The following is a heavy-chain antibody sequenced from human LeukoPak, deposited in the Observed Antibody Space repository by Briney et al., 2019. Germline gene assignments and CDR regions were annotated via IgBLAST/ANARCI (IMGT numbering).Heavy chain of an antibody. V-gene: IGHV3-21*01. Sequence: GGSLRLSCEASGLIFSSYSMNWVRQAPGKGPEWVSSISSTSSHIYYADSVRGRFIISRDDAKNSLYLQMNSLRADDTAVYYCAELGITMIGGVWGKGTTVTISS. CDR2: ISSTSSHI. J-gene: IGHJ6*04. CDR3: AELGITMIGGV. D-gene: IGHD3-10*02. CDR1: GLIFSSYS.